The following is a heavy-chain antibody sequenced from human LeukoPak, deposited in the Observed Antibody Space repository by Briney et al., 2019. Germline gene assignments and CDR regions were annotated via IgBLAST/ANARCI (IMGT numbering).Heavy chain of an antibody. CDR3: ARVRVFGVVRTYYFDY. CDR1: GGSFSGYY. Sequence: PSETLSLTCAVYGGSFSGYYWSWIRQPPGKGLEWIGEINHSGGTNYNPSLKSRVTISVDTSKNQFSLKLSSVTAADTAVYYCARVRVFGVVRTYYFDYWGQGTLVTVSS. D-gene: IGHD3-3*01. CDR2: INHSGGT. J-gene: IGHJ4*02. V-gene: IGHV4-34*01.